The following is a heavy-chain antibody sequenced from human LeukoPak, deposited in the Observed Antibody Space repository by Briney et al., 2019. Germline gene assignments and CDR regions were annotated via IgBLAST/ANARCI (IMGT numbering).Heavy chain of an antibody. J-gene: IGHJ4*02. D-gene: IGHD2-2*01. CDR3: ARGSTSDWPFDY. Sequence: ASVNVSCKASGYTFTDYAIHWVRQAPGQRLGWMGWINAGNGDTKYSQKFQGRVTITRDTSASIVYMELSSLISEDTALYSCARGSTSDWPFDYWGQGTRVTVSS. CDR1: GYTFTDYA. CDR2: INAGNGDT. V-gene: IGHV1-3*01.